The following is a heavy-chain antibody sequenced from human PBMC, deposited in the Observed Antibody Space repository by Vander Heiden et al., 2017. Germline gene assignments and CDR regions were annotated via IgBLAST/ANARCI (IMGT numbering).Heavy chain of an antibody. CDR3: ARSGDYGRFDY. Sequence: EVQLVESGGGLVQPAGSLRLSCAAPGFTFSSYWMHWVRQAPGKGLVWVSRINSDGSSTSYADAGKGRFTISRDNAKNTLYLKMNGLRAEDTAVYYGARSGDYGRFDYWGQGTLVTVSS. J-gene: IGHJ4*02. CDR2: INSDGSST. V-gene: IGHV3-74*01. D-gene: IGHD4-17*01. CDR1: GFTFSSYW.